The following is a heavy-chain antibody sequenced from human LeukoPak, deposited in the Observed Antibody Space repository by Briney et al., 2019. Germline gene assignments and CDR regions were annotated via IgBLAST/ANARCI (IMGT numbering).Heavy chain of an antibody. V-gene: IGHV3-43*01. CDR1: GFTFDDYT. CDR2: ISWDGGST. CDR3: AKDIGDTAMGSFDY. J-gene: IGHJ4*02. D-gene: IGHD5-18*01. Sequence: GGSLRLSCAASGFTFDDYTMHWVRQALGKGLEWVSLISWDGGSTYADSVKGRFTISRDNSKNSLYLQMNSLRTEDTALYYCAKDIGDTAMGSFDYWGQGTLVTVSS.